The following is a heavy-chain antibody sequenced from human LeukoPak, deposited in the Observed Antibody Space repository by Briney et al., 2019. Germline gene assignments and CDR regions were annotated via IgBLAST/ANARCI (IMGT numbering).Heavy chain of an antibody. CDR2: IWYDGTNE. J-gene: IGHJ4*02. D-gene: IGHD3-3*01. CDR1: GFTFSSYG. CDR3: VRGYYDGNSDFDY. Sequence: GGSLRLSCAASGFTFSSYGMHWVRQAPGKGLEWVAAIWYDGTNENYVDSVKGRFTIFRDNSKNTLYLEMDNLRVEDTAVYYCVRGYYDGNSDFDYWGQGTLVTVSS. V-gene: IGHV3-33*08.